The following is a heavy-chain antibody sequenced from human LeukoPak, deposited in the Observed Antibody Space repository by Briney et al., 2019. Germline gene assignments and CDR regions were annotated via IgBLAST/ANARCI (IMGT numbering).Heavy chain of an antibody. CDR1: GFTFSNYG. Sequence: GGSLRLSWAASGFTFSNYGMSWFRQAPGKGLEWVGTININADERHYADSVRGRFTISRDNSRSTLTLHMSNLRVGDTAVYYCERDPSEYEWQRGWYRDFWGQGSQVTVSS. V-gene: IGHV3-23*01. J-gene: IGHJ4*02. CDR2: ININADER. CDR3: ERDPSEYEWQRGWYRDF. D-gene: IGHD6-19*01.